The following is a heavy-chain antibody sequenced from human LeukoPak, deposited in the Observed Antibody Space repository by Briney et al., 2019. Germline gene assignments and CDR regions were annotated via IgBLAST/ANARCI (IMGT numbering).Heavy chain of an antibody. D-gene: IGHD2-15*01. CDR2: ISHDGSNI. J-gene: IGHJ5*02. CDR1: GFTFYSYG. CDR3: AKDPYRVVVATGNYLDP. V-gene: IGHV3-30*18. Sequence: PGGSLRLSCEASGFTFYSYGMHWVRQAPGKGLEWVAVISHDGSNIHYGDSVKGRFTISRDNSKNTLYLQMNSLRAEDTAVYYCAKDPYRVVVATGNYLDPWGQGTLVTVSS.